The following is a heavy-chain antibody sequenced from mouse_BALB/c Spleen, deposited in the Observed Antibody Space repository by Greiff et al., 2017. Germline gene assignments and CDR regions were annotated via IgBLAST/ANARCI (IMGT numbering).Heavy chain of an antibody. V-gene: IGHV5-17*02. CDR1: GFTFSSFG. J-gene: IGHJ4*01. Sequence: EVQVVESGGGLVQPGGSRKLSCAASGFTFSSFGMHWVRQAPEKGLEWVAYISSGSSTIYYADTVKGRFTISRDNPKNTLFLQMTSLRSEDTAMYYCARRAGTRYAMDYWGQGTSVTVSS. D-gene: IGHD4-1*01. CDR2: ISSGSSTI. CDR3: ARRAGTRYAMDY.